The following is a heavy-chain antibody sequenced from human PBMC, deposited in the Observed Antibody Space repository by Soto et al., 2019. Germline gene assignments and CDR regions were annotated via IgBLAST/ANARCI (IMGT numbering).Heavy chain of an antibody. CDR2: IGTSGTPT. J-gene: IGHJ6*02. CDR1: GLTFRNYA. Sequence: GSLRLSCIASGLTFRNYAMAWVREAPGEDLEWVSAIGTSGTPTLYADSVKSRFSISRDDSRSTVSLQMNSLGVEDTATYYCTRILWSSRRDALDIWGQGTTVTVSS. CDR3: TRILWSSRRDALDI. D-gene: IGHD2-21*01. V-gene: IGHV3-23*01.